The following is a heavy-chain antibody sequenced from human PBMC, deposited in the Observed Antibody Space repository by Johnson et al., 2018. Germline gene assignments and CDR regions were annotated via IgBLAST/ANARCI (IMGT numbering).Heavy chain of an antibody. V-gene: IGHV3-49*03. CDR2: FRSNAYGGTT. CDR1: GFTFGDYA. D-gene: IGHD5-18*01. Sequence: VQLVESGGGLVQPGRSLRLSCTASGFTFGDYAMSWFRQAPGKGPEWVGFFRSNAYGGTTEYAASVKGRFTISRDDSKSIAYLQKNSLKTEDTAVYYCTRAGVDTAMVTFRASFQHWGQGTLVTVSS. J-gene: IGHJ1*01. CDR3: TRAGVDTAMVTFRASFQH.